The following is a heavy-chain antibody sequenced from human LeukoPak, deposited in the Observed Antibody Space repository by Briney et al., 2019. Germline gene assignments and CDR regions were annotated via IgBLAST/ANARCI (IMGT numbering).Heavy chain of an antibody. CDR3: ASRDSSSSAFDY. D-gene: IGHD6-6*01. J-gene: IGHJ4*02. V-gene: IGHV3-21*01. CDR1: GFTFSSYS. CDR2: ISSSSSYI. Sequence: GGSLRLSCAASGFTFSSYSMNWVRQAPGKGLEWVSSISSSSSYIYYADSVKGRFTISGDNAKNSLYLQMNSLRAEDTAVYYCASRDSSSSAFDYWGQGTLVTVSS.